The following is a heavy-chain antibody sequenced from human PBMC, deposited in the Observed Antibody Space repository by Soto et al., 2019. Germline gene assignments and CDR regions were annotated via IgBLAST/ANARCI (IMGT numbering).Heavy chain of an antibody. V-gene: IGHV3-23*01. CDR1: GFTFSSYA. J-gene: IGHJ4*02. CDR2: ISGSGSST. D-gene: IGHD1-26*01. CDR3: AKRGSGSQFDY. Sequence: EVQLLESGGGLVQPGGSLRLSCAASGFTFSSYAMSWVRQAPGKGLEWVSVISGSGSSTYYADSVKGRFTISRDNSKNTLYLQMNSRRAEDTAVYYCAKRGSGSQFDYWGQGTLVTVSS.